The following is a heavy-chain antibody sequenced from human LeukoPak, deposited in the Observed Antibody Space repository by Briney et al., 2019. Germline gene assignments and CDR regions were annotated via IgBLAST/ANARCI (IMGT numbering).Heavy chain of an antibody. V-gene: IGHV1-2*02. CDR3: ARGGYQWGQGNSMDV. CDR2: INPNSGGT. Sequence: GASVKVSCKASGYTFTGYYMHWVRQAPGQGLEWMGWINPNSGGTNYAQKFQGRVTMTRDTSISTAYMELSRLRSDDTAVYYCARGGYQWGQGNSMDVWGKETTVTVSS. CDR1: GYTFTGYY. J-gene: IGHJ6*03. D-gene: IGHD6-25*01.